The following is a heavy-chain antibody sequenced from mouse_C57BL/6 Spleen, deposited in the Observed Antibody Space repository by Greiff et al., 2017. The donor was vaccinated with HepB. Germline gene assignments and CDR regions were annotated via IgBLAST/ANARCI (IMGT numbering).Heavy chain of an antibody. V-gene: IGHV1-82*01. Sequence: QVQLQQSGPELVKPGASVKISCKASGYAFSSSWMNWVKQRPGKGLEWIGRIYPGDGDTNYNGKFKGKATLTADKSSSTAYMQLSSLTSEDSAVYFCARSSRAAVAEDYWGQGTTLTVSS. CDR3: ARSSRAAVAEDY. J-gene: IGHJ2*01. CDR2: IYPGDGDT. CDR1: GYAFSSSW. D-gene: IGHD1-1*01.